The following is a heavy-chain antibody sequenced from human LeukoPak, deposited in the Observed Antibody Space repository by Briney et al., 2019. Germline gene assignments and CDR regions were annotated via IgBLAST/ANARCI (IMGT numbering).Heavy chain of an antibody. D-gene: IGHD3-22*01. CDR1: GFTFSSYW. CDR3: ARPGYYYDSSGYYFGY. Sequence: PGGSLRLSCAASGFTFSSYWMHWVRQAPGKGPVWVSRINSDGSSTSYADSVKGRFTISRDNAKNTLYLQMNSLRAEDTAVYYCARPGYYYDSSGYYFGYWGQGTLVPVSS. J-gene: IGHJ4*02. V-gene: IGHV3-74*01. CDR2: INSDGSST.